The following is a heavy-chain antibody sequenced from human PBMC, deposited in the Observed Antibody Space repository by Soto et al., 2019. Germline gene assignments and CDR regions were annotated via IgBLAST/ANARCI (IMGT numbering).Heavy chain of an antibody. J-gene: IGHJ4*02. Sequence: PGGSLRLSCAASGFTFSSYAMSWVRQAPGKGLEWVSAISGSGGSTYYADSVKGRFTISRDNSKNTLYLQMNSLRAEDTAVYYCALRGFGGMREFDYWGQGTLVTVSS. V-gene: IGHV3-23*01. CDR3: ALRGFGGMREFDY. D-gene: IGHD3-10*01. CDR1: GFTFSSYA. CDR2: ISGSGGST.